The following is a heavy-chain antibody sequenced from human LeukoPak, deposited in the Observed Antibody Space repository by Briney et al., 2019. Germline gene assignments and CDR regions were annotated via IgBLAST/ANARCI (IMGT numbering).Heavy chain of an antibody. D-gene: IGHD2-21*01. CDR2: INHSGST. CDR1: GGSFSGYY. Sequence: SEPLSLTCAVYGGSFSGYYWSWIRQPPGKGLEWIGEINHSGSTNYNPSLKSRVTISVDTSNNQFSLKLSSVTGPDTAAYYCGRGTFREWFDPWGQGTLVTVSS. V-gene: IGHV4-34*01. J-gene: IGHJ5*02. CDR3: GRGTFREWFDP.